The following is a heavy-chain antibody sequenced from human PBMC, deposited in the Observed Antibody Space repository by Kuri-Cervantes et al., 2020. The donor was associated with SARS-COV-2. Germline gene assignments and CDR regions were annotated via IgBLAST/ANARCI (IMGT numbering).Heavy chain of an antibody. CDR3: ARGYEARYSSSWYLDY. J-gene: IGHJ4*02. Sequence: GGSLRLSCAASGFTVSSNYMSWVRQAPGKGLEWVSIIYGGGSTYYADSVKGRFTISRDNSKNTLYLQMNSLRAEDTAVYYCARGYEARYSSSWYLDYWGQGTLVT. D-gene: IGHD6-13*01. CDR1: GFTVSSNY. CDR2: IYGGGST. V-gene: IGHV3-53*01.